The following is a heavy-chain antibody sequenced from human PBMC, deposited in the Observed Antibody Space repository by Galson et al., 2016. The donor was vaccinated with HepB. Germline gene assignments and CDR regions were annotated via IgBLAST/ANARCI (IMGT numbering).Heavy chain of an antibody. CDR2: ISYDGSNK. CDR1: GFTSSSYG. CDR3: AKNDILAGYSAFDY. D-gene: IGHD3-9*01. V-gene: IGHV3-30*18. Sequence: SLRLSCAASGFTSSSYGMHWVRQAPGKGLEWVAVISYDGSNKYYADSVRGRFTISRDNSKNTLFLQMNSLRAEDTAVYYCAKNDILAGYSAFDYWGQGTLVTVSS. J-gene: IGHJ4*02.